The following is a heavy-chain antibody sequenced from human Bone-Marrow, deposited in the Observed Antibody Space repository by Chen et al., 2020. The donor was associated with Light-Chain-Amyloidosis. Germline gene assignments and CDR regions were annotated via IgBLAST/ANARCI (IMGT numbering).Heavy chain of an antibody. V-gene: IGHV3-23*04. CDR1: RSTFSSYA. D-gene: IGHD3-16*01. Sequence: EVLLVGSGGGLVQSGGSLRLSCVSLRSTFSSYATIWVRQAPGKGLEWVSSISGSGGRTDYADSVKGRFFISRDKSKNTVYLQMNSLRAEDTAQYYGAGCQDLGGAAFDIWGQGTMVTVSS. J-gene: IGHJ3*02. CDR3: AGCQDLGGAAFDI. CDR2: ISGSGGRT.